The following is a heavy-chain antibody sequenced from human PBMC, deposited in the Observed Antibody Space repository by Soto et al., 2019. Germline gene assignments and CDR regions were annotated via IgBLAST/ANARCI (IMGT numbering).Heavy chain of an antibody. CDR2: SSATGAGT. J-gene: IGHJ4*02. Sequence: EVQLLESGGGLVQPGGSLRLSCAASGFTFSSYGMTWVRQAPGKGLEWVSFSSATGAGTYYADSVKGRFTISRDNSKNTLYLQMTSPRADDTAVYYCAKDRWAGGNYGFYSVFWGQGALVIVCS. CDR1: GFTFSSYG. V-gene: IGHV3-23*01. D-gene: IGHD1-7*01. CDR3: AKDRWAGGNYGFYSVF.